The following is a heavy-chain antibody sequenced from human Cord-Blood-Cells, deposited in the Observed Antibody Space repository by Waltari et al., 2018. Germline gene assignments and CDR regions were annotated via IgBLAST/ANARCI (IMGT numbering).Heavy chain of an antibody. J-gene: IGHJ4*02. Sequence: QLQLQESGPGLVKPSETLSLTCTVSGGSISSSSYYWGWLRQPPGKGLEWIGSIYYRGSTYYNPSLKSRVTISVDTSKNQFSLKLSSVTAADTAVYYCARQGFKGSSSWPFDYWGQGTLVTVSS. CDR1: GGSISSSSYY. D-gene: IGHD6-13*01. V-gene: IGHV4-39*01. CDR2: IYYRGST. CDR3: ARQGFKGSSSWPFDY.